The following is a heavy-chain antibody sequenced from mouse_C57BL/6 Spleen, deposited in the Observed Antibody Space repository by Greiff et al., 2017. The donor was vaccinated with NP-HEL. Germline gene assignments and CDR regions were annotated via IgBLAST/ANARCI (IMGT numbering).Heavy chain of an antibody. D-gene: IGHD1-1*01. V-gene: IGHV1-55*01. Sequence: VQLQQPGAELVKPGASVKMSCKASGYTFTSYWITWVKQRPGQGLEWIGDIYPGSGSTNYNEKFKSKATLTVDTSSSTAYMQLSSLTLEDSAVYYCAKGGVLRGYAMDYWGQGTSGTVSS. CDR3: AKGGVLRGYAMDY. CDR2: IYPGSGST. CDR1: GYTFTSYW. J-gene: IGHJ4*01.